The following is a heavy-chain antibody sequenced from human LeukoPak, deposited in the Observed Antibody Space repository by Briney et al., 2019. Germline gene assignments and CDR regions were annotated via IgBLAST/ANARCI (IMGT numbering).Heavy chain of an antibody. V-gene: IGHV4-59*12. D-gene: IGHD5-24*01. J-gene: IGHJ3*02. CDR3: ARVNVLEMATITDAFDI. CDR1: GGSISSYY. CDR2: IYYSGGT. Sequence: SETLSLTCTVSGGSISSYYWSWIRQPPGKGLERIGYIYYSGGTNYNPSLKSRVTISVDTSKNQFSLKLSSVTAADTAVYYCARVNVLEMATITDAFDIWGQGTMVTVSS.